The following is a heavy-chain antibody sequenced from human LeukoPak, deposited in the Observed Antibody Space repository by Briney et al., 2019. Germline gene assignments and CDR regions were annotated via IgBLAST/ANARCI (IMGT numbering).Heavy chain of an antibody. CDR1: GFTFDDYA. CDR2: ISWNSGSI. D-gene: IGHD1-7*01. Sequence: PGGSLRLSCAASGFTFDDYAMHWVWQAPGKGLEWVSGISWNSGSIGYADSVKGRFTISRDNAKNSLYLQMNSLRAEDTALYYCAKPKLELDAFDIWGQGTMVTVSS. J-gene: IGHJ3*02. V-gene: IGHV3-9*01. CDR3: AKPKLELDAFDI.